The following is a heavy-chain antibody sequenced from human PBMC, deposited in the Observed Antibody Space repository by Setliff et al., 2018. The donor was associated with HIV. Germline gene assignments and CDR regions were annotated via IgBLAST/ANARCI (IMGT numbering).Heavy chain of an antibody. CDR3: ARSIVPVASGYYYFEY. D-gene: IGHD3-3*01. Sequence: PSETLSLTCTVSGGSINSTSYYWGWIRQPPGNGLEWIGSIYHTESTYYKPFLNSRVTISVDTSKNQFSQRLSSVAAGDTAVYYCARSIVPVASGYYYFEYWGQGTLVTVSS. CDR2: IYHTEST. CDR1: GGSINSTSYY. V-gene: IGHV4-39*01. J-gene: IGHJ4*02.